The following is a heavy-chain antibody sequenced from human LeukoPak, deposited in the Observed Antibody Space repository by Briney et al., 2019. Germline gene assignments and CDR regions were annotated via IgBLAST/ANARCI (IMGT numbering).Heavy chain of an antibody. V-gene: IGHV3-74*01. CDR1: GFTFGHYW. J-gene: IGHJ6*03. Sequence: PGGSLRLSCATSGFTFGHYWILWVRQAPGKGLVWVSNIKSDGTITNYADSVRGRFTFSRDNAKNILYRQINRPRAEDTAVNYCGRANNYNLDVWGKGTPVTVSS. D-gene: IGHD2-8*01. CDR2: IKSDGTIT. CDR3: GRANNYNLDV.